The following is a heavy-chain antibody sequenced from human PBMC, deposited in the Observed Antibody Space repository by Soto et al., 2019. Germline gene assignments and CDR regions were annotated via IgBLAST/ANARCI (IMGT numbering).Heavy chain of an antibody. CDR1: GGNFSSYA. Sequence: SVKVSCKASGGNFSSYAISWVRQAPGQGLEWMGGIIPIFGTGNYAQKFQGRVTITADESTSTAYMELSSLRSEDTAVYYCARARTSSCPVGCWFDPWGQGTLVTVSS. J-gene: IGHJ5*02. V-gene: IGHV1-69*13. CDR2: IIPIFGTG. D-gene: IGHD2-15*01. CDR3: ARARTSSCPVGCWFDP.